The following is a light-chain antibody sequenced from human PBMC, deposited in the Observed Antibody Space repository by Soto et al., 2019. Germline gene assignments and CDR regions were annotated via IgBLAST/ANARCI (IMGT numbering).Light chain of an antibody. CDR1: RSNIGTNT. J-gene: IGLJ7*01. Sequence: QSVLTQPPSASGTPGQRVTISCSGSRSNIGTNTVNWYQQLPGTAPKLLIYSNNQRPSRVPDRFSGSKSGTSASLAISGLQSEDEADYYCATWDDSLNGPVFGGGTQLTVL. CDR3: ATWDDSLNGPV. V-gene: IGLV1-44*01. CDR2: SNN.